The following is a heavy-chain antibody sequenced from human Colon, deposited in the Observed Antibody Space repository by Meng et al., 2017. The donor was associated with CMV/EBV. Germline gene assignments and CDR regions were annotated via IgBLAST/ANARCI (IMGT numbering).Heavy chain of an antibody. CDR3: ASRDY. CDR2: INTDGSTT. Sequence: VRLVGSGGGPVPPGGALRLSCAAFGFTFSSKWMHWVRQGPGKGLVWVSRINTDGSTTYYADSVKGRFTISRDNAKNTLYLQMNSLRAEDTAVYYCASRDYWGQGTLVTVSS. J-gene: IGHJ4*02. CDR1: GFTFSSKW. V-gene: IGHV3-74*01.